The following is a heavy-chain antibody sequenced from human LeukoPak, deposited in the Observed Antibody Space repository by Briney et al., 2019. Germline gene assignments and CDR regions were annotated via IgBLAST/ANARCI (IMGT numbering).Heavy chain of an antibody. CDR2: ISAYNGNT. CDR3: ARPAWGGSYGLQFDY. CDR1: GYTFTSYG. D-gene: IGHD5-18*01. J-gene: IGHJ4*02. V-gene: IGHV1-18*01. Sequence: ASVKVSCKASGYTFTSYGISWVRQAPGQGLEWMGWISAYNGNTNYAQKLQGRVTMTTDTSTSTAYMELRSLRSDDTAVYYCARPAWGGSYGLQFDYWGQGTLVTVSS.